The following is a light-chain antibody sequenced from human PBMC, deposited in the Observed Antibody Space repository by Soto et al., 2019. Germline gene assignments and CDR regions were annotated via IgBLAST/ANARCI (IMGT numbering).Light chain of an antibody. J-gene: IGKJ4*01. V-gene: IGKV1-33*01. CDR2: DAS. Sequence: DIQMTQSPSSLSASVGDRVTITCQASQDISNYLNWYQQKPGKAPKFLIHDASNLETGVPSRFSGSGSGTDFTFTISSLQPEDIATYYCQQYDNLPLTFGGGTKV. CDR3: QQYDNLPLT. CDR1: QDISNY.